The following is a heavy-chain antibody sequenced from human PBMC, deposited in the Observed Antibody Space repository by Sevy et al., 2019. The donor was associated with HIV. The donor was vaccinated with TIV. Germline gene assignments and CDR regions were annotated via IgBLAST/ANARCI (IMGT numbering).Heavy chain of an antibody. CDR3: ARELPPSATTVAHFDY. Sequence: GGSLRLSCAASGFTFSSYEMYWVRQAPGKGLEWVSYISNSGTTRSYSDSVRGRFTISRDNAGNSLYLQMKSLRAEDTAVYYCARELPPSATTVAHFDYWGQGTLVTVSS. V-gene: IGHV3-48*03. CDR2: ISNSGTTR. J-gene: IGHJ4*02. CDR1: GFTFSSYE. D-gene: IGHD4-17*01.